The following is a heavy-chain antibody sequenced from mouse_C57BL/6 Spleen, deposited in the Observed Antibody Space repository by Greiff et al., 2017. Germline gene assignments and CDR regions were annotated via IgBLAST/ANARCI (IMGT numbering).Heavy chain of an antibody. J-gene: IGHJ3*01. D-gene: IGHD4-1*01. Sequence: VMLVESGPGLVAPSQSLSITCTVSGFSLTSYGVDWVRQSPGKGLEWLGVIWGVGSTNYNSALKSRLSISKDNSKSQVFLKMNSLQTDDTAMYYCASEGTGTRGFAYWGQGTLVTVSA. CDR1: GFSLTSYG. CDR3: ASEGTGTRGFAY. CDR2: IWGVGST. V-gene: IGHV2-6*01.